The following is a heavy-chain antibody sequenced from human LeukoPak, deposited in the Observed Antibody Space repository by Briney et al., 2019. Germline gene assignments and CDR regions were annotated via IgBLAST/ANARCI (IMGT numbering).Heavy chain of an antibody. J-gene: IGHJ4*02. CDR1: GGSIRTTSDY. CDR2: IYFSGST. D-gene: IGHD3-3*01. V-gene: IGHV4-39*07. CDR3: ARGGTFWDS. Sequence: SETLSLTCTVSGGSIRTTSDYWGWIRQSPGREPEWIGTIYFSGSTYYNPSLESRVTISVDTSNNQFSLKLNSVTAADTAVYYCARGGTFWDSWGQGTLVTVSS.